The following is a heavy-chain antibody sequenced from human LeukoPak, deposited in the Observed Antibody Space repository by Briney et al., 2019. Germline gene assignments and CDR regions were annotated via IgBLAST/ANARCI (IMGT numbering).Heavy chain of an antibody. CDR2: ISAYNGNT. J-gene: IGHJ6*02. CDR3: AGTLAGGYYYYYGMDV. Sequence: ASVKVSCKASGYTFTSYGISWVRQAPGQGLEWMGWISAYNGNTNYAQKLQGRVTMTTDTPTSTAYMELRSLRSDDTAVYYCAGTLAGGYYYYYGMDVWGQGTTVTVSS. CDR1: GYTFTSYG. V-gene: IGHV1-18*01.